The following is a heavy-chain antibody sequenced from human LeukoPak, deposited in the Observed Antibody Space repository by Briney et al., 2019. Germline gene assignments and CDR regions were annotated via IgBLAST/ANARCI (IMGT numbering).Heavy chain of an antibody. CDR3: AKDVCGWTPCYFDY. CDR1: GFTFSSYA. J-gene: IGHJ4*02. CDR2: ISGSGGST. D-gene: IGHD5-12*01. V-gene: IGHV3-23*01. Sequence: LTGGSLRLSCAASGFTFSSYAMSWVRQAPGKGLEWVSAISGSGGSTYYADSVKGRFTISRDNSKNTLYLQMNSLRAEDTAVYYCAKDVCGWTPCYFDYWGQGTLVTVSS.